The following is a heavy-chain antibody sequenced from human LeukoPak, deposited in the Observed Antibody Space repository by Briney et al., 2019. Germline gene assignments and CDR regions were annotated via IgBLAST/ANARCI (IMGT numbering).Heavy chain of an antibody. Sequence: GASVKVSCKASGFTFTSSAMQWVRQARGQRLEWIGWIVVGSGNTNYAQKFQERVTITRDMSTSTAYMELSRLRSEDTAVYYCAAETYYYDSSGYQVFLFDYWGQGTLVTVSS. CDR3: AAETYYYDSSGYQVFLFDY. V-gene: IGHV1-58*02. CDR1: GFTFTSSA. CDR2: IVVGSGNT. J-gene: IGHJ4*02. D-gene: IGHD3-22*01.